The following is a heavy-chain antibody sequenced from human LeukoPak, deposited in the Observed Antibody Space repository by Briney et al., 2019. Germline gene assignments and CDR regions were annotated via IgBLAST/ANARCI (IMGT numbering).Heavy chain of an antibody. D-gene: IGHD3-22*01. V-gene: IGHV4-39*01. CDR1: GGSISSSSYY. CDR3: ARLSNYYDSSGYYPH. CDR2: IYYSGST. J-gene: IGHJ4*02. Sequence: PSETLSLTCTVSGGSISSSSYYWGWIRQPPGKGLEWIASIYYSGSTYDNPSLKSRVTISVDTSNNQFSLKLSSVTAADTAVYYCARLSNYYDSSGYYPHWGQGTLVTVSS.